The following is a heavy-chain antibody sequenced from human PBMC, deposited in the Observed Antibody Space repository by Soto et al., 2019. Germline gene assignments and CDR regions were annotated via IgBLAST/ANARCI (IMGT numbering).Heavy chain of an antibody. CDR1: GCTFSSYA. D-gene: IGHD3-22*01. Sequence: ASVKVSCKASGCTFSSYAISWVRQAPGQGLEWMGGIIPIFGTANYAQKFQGRVTITADESTSTAYMELSSLRSEDTAVYYCARDGDYYDSSGPYNWFDPWGQGTLVTVSS. J-gene: IGHJ5*02. CDR3: ARDGDYYDSSGPYNWFDP. V-gene: IGHV1-69*13. CDR2: IIPIFGTA.